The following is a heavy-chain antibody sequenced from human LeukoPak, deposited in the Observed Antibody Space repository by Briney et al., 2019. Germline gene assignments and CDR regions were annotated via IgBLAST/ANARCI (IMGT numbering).Heavy chain of an antibody. CDR2: IIPIFGTA. CDR3: ARAADDSSGYFGGSGY. Sequence: ASVTVSCKASGGTFSSYAINWVRLAPGQGLEWMGGIIPIFGTANYAQKFQGRVTMTSDTSTSTAHMDLSSLRSDDTAVYYCARAADDSSGYFGGSGYWGQGTLVTVSS. J-gene: IGHJ4*02. CDR1: GGTFSSYA. D-gene: IGHD3-22*01. V-gene: IGHV1-69*05.